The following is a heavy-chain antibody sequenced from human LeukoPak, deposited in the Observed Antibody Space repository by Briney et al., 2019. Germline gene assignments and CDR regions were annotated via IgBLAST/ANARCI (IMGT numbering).Heavy chain of an antibody. Sequence: SETLSLTCTVSGGSNSSGSNYWSWIRQPAGKGLEWIGRIYTSGSTNYNPSLKSRVTISVDTSKNQFSLKLSSVTAADTAVYYCARDGRVDYWGQGTLVTVSS. CDR1: GGSNSSGSNY. CDR2: IYTSGST. CDR3: ARDGRVDY. D-gene: IGHD2-15*01. J-gene: IGHJ4*02. V-gene: IGHV4-61*02.